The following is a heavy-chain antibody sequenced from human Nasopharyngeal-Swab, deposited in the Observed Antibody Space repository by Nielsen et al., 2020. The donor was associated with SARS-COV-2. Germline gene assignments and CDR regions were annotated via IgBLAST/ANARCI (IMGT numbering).Heavy chain of an antibody. CDR3: ARARMVRGVMGVYYYYGMDV. V-gene: IGHV1-69*13. CDR2: IIPIFGTA. Sequence: SVKVSCKACGGTFSSYPISWVRQAPGQGLEWMGGIIPIFGTANYAQKFQGRVTITADESTSTAYMELSSLRSEDTAVYYCARARMVRGVMGVYYYYGMDVWGQGTTVTVSS. D-gene: IGHD3-10*01. J-gene: IGHJ6*02. CDR1: GGTFSSYP.